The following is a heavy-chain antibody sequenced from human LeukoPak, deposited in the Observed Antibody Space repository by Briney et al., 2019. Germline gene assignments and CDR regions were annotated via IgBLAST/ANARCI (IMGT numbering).Heavy chain of an antibody. CDR3: ARDLTNYDGSLGY. D-gene: IGHD3-10*01. V-gene: IGHV4-39*07. CDR2: IYHSGST. J-gene: IGHJ4*02. Sequence: SSETLSLTCTVSGGSISSSSYYWGWIRQPPGKGLEWIGSIYHSGSTYYNPSLKSRVTISVDTSKNQFSLKLSSVTAADTAVYYCARDLTNYDGSLGYWGQGTLVTVSS. CDR1: GGSISSSSYY.